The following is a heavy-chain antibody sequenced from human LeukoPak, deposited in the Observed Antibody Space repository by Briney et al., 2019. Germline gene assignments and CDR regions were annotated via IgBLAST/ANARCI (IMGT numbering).Heavy chain of an antibody. D-gene: IGHD3-16*02. CDR1: GGSFSGYY. CDR3: AREATDYDYVWGSYRYWYFDL. Sequence: PSETLSLTCAVYGGSFSGYYWSWIRQPPGKGLEWIGEINHSGSTNYNPPLKSRVTISVDTSKNQFSLKLSSVTAADTAVCYCAREATDYDYVWGSYRYWYFDLWGRGTLVTVSS. CDR2: INHSGST. V-gene: IGHV4-34*01. J-gene: IGHJ2*01.